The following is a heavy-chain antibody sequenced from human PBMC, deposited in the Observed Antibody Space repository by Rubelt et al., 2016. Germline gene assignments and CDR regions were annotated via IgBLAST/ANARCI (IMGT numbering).Heavy chain of an antibody. D-gene: IGHD3-22*01. Sequence: QVQLQESGPGLVKPSETLSLTCTVSGYSISSGYYWGWIRQPPGKGLEWIGSIYHSGRTYYNPSLKIRFTISVDTSKNQFSLKLSSVNAADTAVYYCARDLKYYYDSSGYYPNWFDPWGQGTLVTVSS. CDR3: ARDLKYYYDSSGYYPNWFDP. V-gene: IGHV4-38-2*02. J-gene: IGHJ5*02. CDR1: GYSISSGYY. CDR2: IYHSGRT.